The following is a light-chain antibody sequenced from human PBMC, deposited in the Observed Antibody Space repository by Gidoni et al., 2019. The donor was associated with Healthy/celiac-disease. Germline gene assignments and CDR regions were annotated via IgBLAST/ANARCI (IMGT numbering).Light chain of an antibody. V-gene: IGKV3-15*01. Sequence: EIVMTQSPATLSVSPGERATLPCRASQSVSSNLAWYQQKPGQAPRLLIYGASTRATGIPARFSGSGSGTEFTLTISSLQSEDFAVYYCQQYNNWHITFGQGTRLEIK. J-gene: IGKJ5*01. CDR1: QSVSSN. CDR2: GAS. CDR3: QQYNNWHIT.